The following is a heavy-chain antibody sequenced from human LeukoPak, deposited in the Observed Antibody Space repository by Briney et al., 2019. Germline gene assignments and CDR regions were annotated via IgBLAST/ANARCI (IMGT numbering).Heavy chain of an antibody. J-gene: IGHJ6*02. CDR2: ISSSSSTI. D-gene: IGHD6-13*01. CDR1: GFTFSSYS. V-gene: IGHV3-48*01. CDR3: WSITAAGLYGMDV. Sequence: PGGSLRLSCAASGFTFSSYSMNWVRQAPGKGLEWVSYISSSSSTIYYADSVKGRFTISRDNAKNSLYLQMNSLRAEDTAVYYCWSITAAGLYGMDVWGHGATVTVSS.